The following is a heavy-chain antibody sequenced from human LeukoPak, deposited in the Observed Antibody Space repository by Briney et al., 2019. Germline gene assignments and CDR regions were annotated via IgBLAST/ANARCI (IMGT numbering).Heavy chain of an antibody. CDR3: ARRTVTRDWYFDL. J-gene: IGHJ2*01. D-gene: IGHD4-17*01. V-gene: IGHV3-11*01. CDR1: GFTVSSNY. CDR2: ISSSGSTI. Sequence: TGGSLRLSCATSGFTVSSNYMSWIRQAPGKGLEWVSYISSSGSTIYYADSVKGRFTISRDNAKNSLYLQMNSLRAEDTAVYYCARRTVTRDWYFDLWGRGTLVTVSS.